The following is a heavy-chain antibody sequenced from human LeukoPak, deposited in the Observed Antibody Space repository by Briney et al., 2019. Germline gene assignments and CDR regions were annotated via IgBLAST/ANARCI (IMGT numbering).Heavy chain of an antibody. J-gene: IGHJ4*02. Sequence: GGSLRLSCAASGFTFSSHSMNWVRQAPGKGLEWVSSISSSSSYIYYADSVKGRFTISRDNAKNSLYLQMNSLRAEDTAVYYCARDRWELTFDYWGQGTLVTVSS. V-gene: IGHV3-21*01. CDR3: ARDRWELTFDY. CDR1: GFTFSSHS. D-gene: IGHD1-26*01. CDR2: ISSSSSYI.